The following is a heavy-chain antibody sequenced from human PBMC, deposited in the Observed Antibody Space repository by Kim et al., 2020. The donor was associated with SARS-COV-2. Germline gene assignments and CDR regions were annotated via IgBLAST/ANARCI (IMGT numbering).Heavy chain of an antibody. J-gene: IGHJ4*02. CDR1: GFTFSSYG. CDR2: ISYDGSNK. Sequence: GGSLRLSCAASGFTFSSYGMHWVRQAPGKGLEWVAVISYDGSNKYYADSVKGRFTISRDNSKNTLYLQMNSLRAEDTAVYYCAKDRSVLRYFDWLLYRAPFDYWGQGPLVTVSS. CDR3: AKDRSVLRYFDWLLYRAPFDY. V-gene: IGHV3-30*18. D-gene: IGHD3-9*01.